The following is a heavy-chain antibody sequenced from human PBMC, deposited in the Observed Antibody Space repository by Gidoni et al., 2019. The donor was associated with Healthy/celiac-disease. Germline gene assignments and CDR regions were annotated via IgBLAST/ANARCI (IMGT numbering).Heavy chain of an antibody. J-gene: IGHJ4*02. CDR1: GYTLTSYG. CDR2: ISAYNGNT. Sequence: QVQLVQSGAEVKKPWASVKVSCQASGYTLTSYGISWVRQAPGQGLEWMGWISAYNGNTNYAQKLQGRVTMTTDTSTSTAYMELRSLRSDDTAVYYCARDGVLAVAGRFVDYWGQGTLVTVSS. D-gene: IGHD6-19*01. V-gene: IGHV1-18*04. CDR3: ARDGVLAVAGRFVDY.